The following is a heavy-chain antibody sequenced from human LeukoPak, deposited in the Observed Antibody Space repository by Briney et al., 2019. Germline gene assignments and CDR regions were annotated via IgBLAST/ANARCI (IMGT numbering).Heavy chain of an antibody. CDR1: GGSISSYY. J-gene: IGHJ5*02. D-gene: IGHD1-14*01. Sequence: PSETLSLTCTVSGGSISSYYWSWIRQPPGKGLEWIGEINHSGSTNYNPSLKSRVTISVDTSKNQFSLKLSSVTAADTAVYYCARGRRSNWFDPWGQGTLVTVSS. V-gene: IGHV4-34*01. CDR2: INHSGST. CDR3: ARGRRSNWFDP.